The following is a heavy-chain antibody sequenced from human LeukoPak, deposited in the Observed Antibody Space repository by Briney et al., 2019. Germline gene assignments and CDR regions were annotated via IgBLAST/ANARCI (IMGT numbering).Heavy chain of an antibody. D-gene: IGHD2-15*01. CDR2: IIPIFGTA. V-gene: IGHV1-69*05. Sequence: SVKVSCKASGGTFSSYATSWVRQAPGQGLEWMGGIIPIFGTANYAQKFQGRVTITTDESTSTAYMELSSLRSEDTAVYYCARVHQQQGYCSGGSCYGFDYWGQGTLVTVSS. J-gene: IGHJ4*02. CDR3: ARVHQQQGYCSGGSCYGFDY. CDR1: GGTFSSYA.